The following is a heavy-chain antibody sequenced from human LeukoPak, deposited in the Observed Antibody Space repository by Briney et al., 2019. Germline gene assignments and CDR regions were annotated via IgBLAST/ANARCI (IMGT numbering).Heavy chain of an antibody. CDR1: GYTFTSYY. Sequence: ASVKVSCKASGYTFTSYYMHWVRQAPGQGLEWMGIINPSGGSTNYAQKFQGRVTITADKSTSTAYMELSSLTSDDTAVYYCARDGRGYSGYDYYWGQGTLVTVSS. V-gene: IGHV1-46*01. J-gene: IGHJ4*02. CDR2: INPSGGST. D-gene: IGHD5-12*01. CDR3: ARDGRGYSGYDYY.